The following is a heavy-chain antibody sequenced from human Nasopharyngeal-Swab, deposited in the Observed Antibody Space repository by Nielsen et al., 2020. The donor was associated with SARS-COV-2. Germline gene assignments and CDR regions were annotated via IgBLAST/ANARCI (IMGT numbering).Heavy chain of an antibody. CDR3: ASGSMIKIGGIIGKFDY. V-gene: IGHV1-2*02. J-gene: IGHJ4*02. D-gene: IGHD3-16*02. CDR2: IDPNNGVT. Sequence: ASVKVSCKASGYTFTGYYIHWVRQAPGQGLEWMGWIDPNNGVTSYGENFQGRVTITSDTSISTAYMELSSLTSDDTALYYCASGSMIKIGGIIGKFDYWGQGTLVIVSS. CDR1: GYTFTGYY.